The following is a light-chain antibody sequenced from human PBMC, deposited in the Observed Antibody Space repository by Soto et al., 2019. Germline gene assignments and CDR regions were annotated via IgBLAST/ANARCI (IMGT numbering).Light chain of an antibody. V-gene: IGLV2-14*01. Sequence: QSALTQPASVSGSPGQSITISCTGTSSDVGSYNYVSWYQQHPGKAPKLMIYEVSNRPSGVSNRFSGSKSGNTASLTISGLQAEDEADYYCSSYSISSTLGVFGGGTKLTVL. J-gene: IGLJ2*01. CDR3: SSYSISSTLGV. CDR1: SSDVGSYNY. CDR2: EVS.